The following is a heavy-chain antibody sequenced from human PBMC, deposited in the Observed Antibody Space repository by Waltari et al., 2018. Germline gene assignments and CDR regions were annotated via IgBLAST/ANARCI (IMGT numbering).Heavy chain of an antibody. Sequence: EVQLVESGGGLVKPGGSLRLSCAASGFTFSNAWVSWVRQAPGKGLEWVGRIKSKTDGGTTDYAAPVKGRFTISRDDSKNTLYLQMNSLKTEDTAVYYCTTDGSYCGGDCSEDDAFDIWGQGTMVTVSS. CDR2: IKSKTDGGTT. CDR1: GFTFSNAW. D-gene: IGHD2-21*02. J-gene: IGHJ3*02. V-gene: IGHV3-15*01. CDR3: TTDGSYCGGDCSEDDAFDI.